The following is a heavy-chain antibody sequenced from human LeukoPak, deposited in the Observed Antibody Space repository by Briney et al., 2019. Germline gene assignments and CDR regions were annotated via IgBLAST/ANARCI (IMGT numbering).Heavy chain of an antibody. CDR1: GFTFSSYE. Sequence: TGGSLRLSCAASGFTFSSYEMNWVRQAPGKGLEWVSYISSSGSTIYYADSVKGRFTISRDNAKNSLYLQMNSLRAEDTAVYYCATYRSSGWYDYFDSWGQGTLLTVSS. V-gene: IGHV3-48*03. D-gene: IGHD6-19*01. J-gene: IGHJ4*02. CDR2: ISSSGSTI. CDR3: ATYRSSGWYDYFDS.